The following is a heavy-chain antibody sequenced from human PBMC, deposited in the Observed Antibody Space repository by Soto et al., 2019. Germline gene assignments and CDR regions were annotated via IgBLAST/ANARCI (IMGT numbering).Heavy chain of an antibody. CDR2: ISGSGGRS. Sequence: EVQLLDSGGGLVQPGGSLRLSCAASGLTFSNYAMTWVRQGPGKGLEWVSGISGSGGRSYYADSVKGRFTISRDNSKSTVELTMDRSTAEDSAAYYLAKVHFVWASGTPYDFDYWCQGTLGSVSS. J-gene: IGHJ4*02. CDR1: GLTFSNYA. D-gene: IGHD3-16*01. V-gene: IGHV3-23*01. CDR3: AKVHFVWASGTPYDFDY.